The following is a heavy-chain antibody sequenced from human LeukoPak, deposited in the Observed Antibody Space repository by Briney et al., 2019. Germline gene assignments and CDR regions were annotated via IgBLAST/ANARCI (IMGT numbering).Heavy chain of an antibody. Sequence: GRSLRLSCAASGFAFNTYAMHWVRQAPGKGLEWVAVISYDGSNKYYADSVKGRFTISRDNSKNTLYLQMNSLRAEDTAVYYCAREDAPYCSSTSCYYYYGMDVWGKGTTVTVSS. CDR2: ISYDGSNK. V-gene: IGHV3-30*19. CDR3: AREDAPYCSSTSCYYYYGMDV. CDR1: GFAFNTYA. D-gene: IGHD2-2*01. J-gene: IGHJ6*04.